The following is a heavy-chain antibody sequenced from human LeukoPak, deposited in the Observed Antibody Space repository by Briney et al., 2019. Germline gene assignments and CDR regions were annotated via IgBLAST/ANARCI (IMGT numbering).Heavy chain of an antibody. CDR1: GGSISSGDHY. CDR2: IYYSGST. Sequence: SQTLSLTCTVSGGSISSGDHYWSWIRQPPGKGLEWIGYIYYSGSTNYNPSLKSRVTISVDTSKNQFSLKLSSVTAADTAVYYCARDSILSYYMDVWGKGTTVTVSS. V-gene: IGHV4-30-4*08. D-gene: IGHD2/OR15-2a*01. J-gene: IGHJ6*03. CDR3: ARDSILSYYMDV.